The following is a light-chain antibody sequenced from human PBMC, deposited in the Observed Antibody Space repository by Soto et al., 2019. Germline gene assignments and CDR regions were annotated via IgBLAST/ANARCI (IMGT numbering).Light chain of an antibody. CDR1: SSDVGGYNY. Sequence: QSALTQPASVSGSPGQSITISCTGTSSDVGGYNYVSWYQQHPGKAPKLMIYEVSNRPSGVSNRFSGSKSGNTASLTISGLQAEGEAAYYCSSYTSSSIDYVFGPGTKLTVL. CDR2: EVS. V-gene: IGLV2-14*01. J-gene: IGLJ1*01. CDR3: SSYTSSSIDYV.